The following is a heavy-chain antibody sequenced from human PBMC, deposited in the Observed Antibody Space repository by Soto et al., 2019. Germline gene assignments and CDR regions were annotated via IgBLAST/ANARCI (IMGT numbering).Heavy chain of an antibody. CDR1: GGTFSSYT. V-gene: IGHV1-69*04. Sequence: SVKVSCKASGGTFSSYTISWVRQAPGQGLEWMGRIIPILGIANYAQKFQGRVTITADKSTSTAYMELSSLRSEDTAVYYCARDDIPNWFDPWGQGTLVTVSS. D-gene: IGHD3-9*01. CDR2: IIPILGIA. J-gene: IGHJ5*02. CDR3: ARDDIPNWFDP.